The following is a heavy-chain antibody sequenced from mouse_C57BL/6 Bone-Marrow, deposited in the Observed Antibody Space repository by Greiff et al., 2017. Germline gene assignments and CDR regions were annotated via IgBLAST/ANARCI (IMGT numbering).Heavy chain of an antibody. CDR3: TTGDFDGFAY. CDR1: GFNIKADY. V-gene: IGHV14-4*01. CDR2: IDPENGDT. J-gene: IGHJ3*01. Sequence: VQLQQSGAELVRPGASVKLSCTASGFNIKADYMHWVKQRPEQGLEWIGWIDPENGDTEYASKFQGKATRTADTSSNTAYLQLSSLTSEDTAVYYCTTGDFDGFAYWGQGTLVTVSA.